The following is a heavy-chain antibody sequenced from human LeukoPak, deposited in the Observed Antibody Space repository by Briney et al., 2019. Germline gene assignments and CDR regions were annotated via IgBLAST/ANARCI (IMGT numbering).Heavy chain of an antibody. V-gene: IGHV4-4*07. J-gene: IGHJ4*02. CDR1: GGSISGYL. Sequence: SETLSLTCTVSGGSISGYLWSWIRQPAGKGLEWIGRIHTSGSTNYNPSLKSRVTMSVDTSKNQFSLKVSSVTAADTGVYYCARAPEFSSGWLLDCWGQGSLVTVSS. CDR3: ARAPEFSSGWLLDC. D-gene: IGHD6-19*01. CDR2: IHTSGST.